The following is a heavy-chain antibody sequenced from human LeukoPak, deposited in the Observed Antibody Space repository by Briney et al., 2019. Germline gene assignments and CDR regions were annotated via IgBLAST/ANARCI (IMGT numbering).Heavy chain of an antibody. Sequence: SETLSLTCTVSGGSISSGSYYWSWIRQPAGTGLEWNGRIYTSGSTNYNPSLKSRVTISVDTSKNQFSLKLSSVTAADTAVYYCAGGTCSGGSCYSLGGIDYWGQGTLVTVSS. J-gene: IGHJ4*02. D-gene: IGHD2-15*01. CDR3: AGGTCSGGSCYSLGGIDY. V-gene: IGHV4-61*02. CDR2: IYTSGST. CDR1: GGSISSGSYY.